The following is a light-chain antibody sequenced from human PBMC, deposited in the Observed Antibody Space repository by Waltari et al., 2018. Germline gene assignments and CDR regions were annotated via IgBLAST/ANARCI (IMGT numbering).Light chain of an antibody. V-gene: IGKV1-5*03. CDR1: QSISSW. CDR2: KAS. Sequence: GRASQSISSWLAWYQQKPGKAPKLLIYKASSLESGVPSRFSGSGSGTEFTLTISSLQPDDFATYYCQQYNSYWTFGQGTKVEIK. CDR3: QQYNSYWT. J-gene: IGKJ1*01.